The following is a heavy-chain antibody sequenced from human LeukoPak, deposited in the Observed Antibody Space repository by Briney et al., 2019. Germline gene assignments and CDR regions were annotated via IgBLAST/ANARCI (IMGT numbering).Heavy chain of an antibody. D-gene: IGHD3-16*01. CDR3: ARGIRSPLFDY. Sequence: GGSLRLSCAASGFTVSSNYMSWVRQAPGKGLEWVSDIYSGGTTYYAESVKGRFTISRDNSKNTLYLQMNSLRSDDSAVYYCARGIRSPLFDYWGLGTLVTVSP. J-gene: IGHJ4*02. CDR2: IYSGGTT. V-gene: IGHV3-53*05. CDR1: GFTVSSNY.